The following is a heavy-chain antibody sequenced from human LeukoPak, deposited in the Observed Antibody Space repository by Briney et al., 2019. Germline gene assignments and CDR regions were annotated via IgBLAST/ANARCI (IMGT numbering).Heavy chain of an antibody. V-gene: IGHV3-30-3*01. CDR2: ISYDGSNK. CDR3: ARDRDLVVAAAAVDY. D-gene: IGHD2-15*01. CDR1: GFTFSSYA. Sequence: GGSLRLSCAASGFTFSSYAMHWVRQAPGKGLEWVAVISYDGSNKYYADSVKGRFTISRDNSKNTLYLQMNSLRAEDTAVYYCARDRDLVVAAAAVDYWGQGTLVTVSS. J-gene: IGHJ4*02.